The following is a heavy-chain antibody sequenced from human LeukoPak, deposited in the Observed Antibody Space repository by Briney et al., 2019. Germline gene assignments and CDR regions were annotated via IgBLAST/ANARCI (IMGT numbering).Heavy chain of an antibody. CDR3: AKVYSNGRYSPVDS. J-gene: IGHJ4*02. V-gene: IGHV3-23*01. D-gene: IGHD1-26*01. Sequence: PGGSLRLSCAASGFTFSYYAMTWVRQAPGKGLEWVSSISGSGTETFYADSVKGRFTISRDTSTSTVSLQMSGLRAEDTAIYYCAKVYSNGRYSPVDSWGRGTLVTVSS. CDR2: ISGSGTET. CDR1: GFTFSYYA.